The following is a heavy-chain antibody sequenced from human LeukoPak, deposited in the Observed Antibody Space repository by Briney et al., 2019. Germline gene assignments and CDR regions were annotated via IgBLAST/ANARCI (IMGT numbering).Heavy chain of an antibody. Sequence: GASVKVSCKASGYKFTNYGISWVRQAPGQGLEWMGWISPYNGNTIYAQKLQGRVTMTRDTSISTAYMELSRLRSDDTAVYYCARAWKAGAPTIAAEVWFDPWGQGTLVTVSS. CDR3: ARAWKAGAPTIAAEVWFDP. J-gene: IGHJ5*02. CDR1: GYKFTNYG. D-gene: IGHD6-13*01. CDR2: ISPYNGNT. V-gene: IGHV1-18*01.